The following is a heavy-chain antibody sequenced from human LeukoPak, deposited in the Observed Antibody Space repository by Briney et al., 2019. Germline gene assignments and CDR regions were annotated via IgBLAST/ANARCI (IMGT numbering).Heavy chain of an antibody. Sequence: HPGGSLRLSCAASGFTFDDYSMHWVRQGPGKGLEWVSVISWDGGSTSYADSVKGRFTISRDNSKNSLYLQMNSLRSEDSALYYCAKDRGGVDYWGQGTPVTVSS. V-gene: IGHV3-43*01. J-gene: IGHJ4*02. D-gene: IGHD3-16*01. CDR2: ISWDGGST. CDR3: AKDRGGVDY. CDR1: GFTFDDYS.